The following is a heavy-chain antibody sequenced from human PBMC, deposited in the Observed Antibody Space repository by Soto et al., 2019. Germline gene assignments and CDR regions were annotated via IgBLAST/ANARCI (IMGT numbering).Heavy chain of an antibody. J-gene: IGHJ6*02. CDR2: INPNSGGT. Sequence: QVQLVQSGAEVKKPGASVKVSCKASGYTFTGYYMHWVRQAPGQGLEWMGWINPNSGGTNYAQKFQGGVTMTRDTSISTAYMELSRLRSDDTAGYYCARGDTIFGGYYYGMDVWGQGTTVTVSS. CDR3: ARGDTIFGGYYYGMDV. CDR1: GYTFTGYY. D-gene: IGHD3-3*01. V-gene: IGHV1-2*02.